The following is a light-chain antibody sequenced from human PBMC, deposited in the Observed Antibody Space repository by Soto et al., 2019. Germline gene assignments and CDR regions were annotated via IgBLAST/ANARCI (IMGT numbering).Light chain of an antibody. CDR2: WAS. J-gene: IGKJ1*01. CDR3: QQYYSAPRT. Sequence: DIVMTQSPASLAVSLGARATITCRSSQSVLFASSNRNYVAWYQKKPRQPPKLLISWASTRESGVPDRFSGSGSGTEFTLTISSLQAEDVAVYYCQQYYSAPRTFGQGTNVEIK. V-gene: IGKV4-1*01. CDR1: QSVLFASSNRNY.